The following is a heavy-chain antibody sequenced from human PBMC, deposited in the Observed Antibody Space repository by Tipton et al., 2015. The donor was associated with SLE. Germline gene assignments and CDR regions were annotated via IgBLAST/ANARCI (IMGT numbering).Heavy chain of an antibody. CDR1: GGSISSSGHY. D-gene: IGHD5-24*01. CDR3: VRLELPATKADY. Sequence: TLSLTCTVSGGSISSSGHYWGWIRQPPGKGLEWIGSIYYSVATHYNPSLKSRVTISADPSKNQFSLKLISVTAADTAVYYCVRLELPATKADYWGPGTLVTVSS. V-gene: IGHV4-39*01. J-gene: IGHJ4*02. CDR2: IYYSVAT.